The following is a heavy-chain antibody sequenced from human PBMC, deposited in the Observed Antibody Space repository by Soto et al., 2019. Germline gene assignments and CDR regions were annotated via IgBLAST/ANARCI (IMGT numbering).Heavy chain of an antibody. CDR2: IYYSGST. Sequence: SETLSLTCAVSGGSIGSGDYYWSWIRQPPGKGLEWIGYIYYSGSTYYNPSLKSRVTTSLDRSKNQFSLNLSSVTAADTAVYYCARVWFGESSWFAPWGQGTLVTVSS. J-gene: IGHJ5*02. CDR1: GGSIGSGDYY. D-gene: IGHD3-10*01. CDR3: ARVWFGESSWFAP. V-gene: IGHV4-30-4*01.